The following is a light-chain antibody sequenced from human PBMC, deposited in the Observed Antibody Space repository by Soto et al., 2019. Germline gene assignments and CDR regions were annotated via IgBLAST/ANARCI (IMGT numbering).Light chain of an antibody. CDR3: GAWDSSLTVRI. V-gene: IGLV1-51*01. CDR2: DND. CDR1: SSNIGNQY. Sequence: QSVLTQPPSVSAAPGQKVTISCSGSSSNIGNQYVSWYQPLPGTAPKLLIYDNDKRPSGIPDRFSGSKSGTSATLGITGVQTGDEADYYCGAWDSSLTVRIFGGGTKLTVL. J-gene: IGLJ2*01.